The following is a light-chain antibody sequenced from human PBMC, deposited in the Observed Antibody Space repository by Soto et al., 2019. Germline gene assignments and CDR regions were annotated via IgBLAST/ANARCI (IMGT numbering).Light chain of an antibody. CDR2: SHD. J-gene: IGLJ2*01. Sequence: QSVLTQSPSASGTPGQRVSISCSGSTSNIGTNTVSWYQHVPGTAPKLLIYSHDQRPSAVPGRFSGSKSGTSASLAISGLLSEDEADYYCATWDDSLNVVFGGGTKLTVL. CDR3: ATWDDSLNVV. V-gene: IGLV1-44*01. CDR1: TSNIGTNT.